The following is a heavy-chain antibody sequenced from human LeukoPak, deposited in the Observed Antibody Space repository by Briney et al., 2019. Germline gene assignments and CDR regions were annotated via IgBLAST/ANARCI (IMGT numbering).Heavy chain of an antibody. J-gene: IGHJ4*02. CDR3: ARAQTGYSSGWYLGY. V-gene: IGHV4-30-2*01. Sequence: SQTLSLTCTVSGGSISSGGYYWSWLRQPPGKGLEWIGYIYHSGSTYYNPSLKSRVTISVDRSKNQFSLKLSSVTAADTAVYYCARAQTGYSSGWYLGYWGQGTLVTVSS. CDR2: IYHSGST. D-gene: IGHD6-19*01. CDR1: GGSISSGGYY.